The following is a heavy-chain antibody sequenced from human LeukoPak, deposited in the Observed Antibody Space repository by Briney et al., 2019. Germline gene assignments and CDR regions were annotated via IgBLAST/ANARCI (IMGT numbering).Heavy chain of an antibody. CDR3: ARDRAGSLRPYSFDY. D-gene: IGHD1-26*01. J-gene: IGHJ4*02. CDR2: IYPGDSDT. Sequence: GESLKISCKGSGYSFTSYWIGWVGQMPGKGLEWMGIIYPGDSDTRYSPSFQGQVTISADKSISTAYLQWSSLKASDTAMYYCARDRAGSLRPYSFDYWGQGTLVTVSS. V-gene: IGHV5-51*01. CDR1: GYSFTSYW.